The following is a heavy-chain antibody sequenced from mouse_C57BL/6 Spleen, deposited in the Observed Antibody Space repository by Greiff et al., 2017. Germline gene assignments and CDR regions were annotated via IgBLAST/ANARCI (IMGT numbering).Heavy chain of an antibody. Sequence: QVQLQQPGAELVRPGTSVKLSCKASGYTFTSYWMHWVKQRPGQGLEWIGVIDPSDSYTNYNQKFKGKATLTVDTSSSTAYMQLGSLTSEDSAVYYCARRVGYYYAMDYWGQGTSVTVSS. CDR2: IDPSDSYT. CDR3: ARRVGYYYAMDY. V-gene: IGHV1-59*01. J-gene: IGHJ4*01. CDR1: GYTFTSYW. D-gene: IGHD1-1*01.